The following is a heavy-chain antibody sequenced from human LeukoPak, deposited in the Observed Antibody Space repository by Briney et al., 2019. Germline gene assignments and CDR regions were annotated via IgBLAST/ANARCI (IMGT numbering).Heavy chain of an antibody. CDR3: ARRSVTRWYYSD. CDR1: GASIRSYY. V-gene: IGHV4-4*09. J-gene: IGHJ4*02. CDR2: ISSTGGT. D-gene: IGHD3-10*01. Sequence: RSSETLSLTCSVSGASIRSYYWSWIWQPPGKGLEWIGYISSTGGTNYNPSLTSRATVSVDTSKNLFSLELESVTAADTAVYFCARRSVTRWYYSDWGQGTLVTVSS.